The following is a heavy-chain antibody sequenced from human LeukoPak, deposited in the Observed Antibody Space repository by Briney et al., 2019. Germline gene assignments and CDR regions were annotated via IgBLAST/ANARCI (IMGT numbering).Heavy chain of an antibody. V-gene: IGHV4-39*02. CDR3: ATEDVVVPTAAQRPLDY. J-gene: IGHJ4*02. CDR1: GGSISSSSFY. CDR2: IYYSGST. Sequence: SETLSLTCTVSGGSISSSSFYWDWIRQPPGKGLEWIGSIYYSGSTYYNPSLKSRVTISVDTSMNQFSLRLSSVTAADTAVYYCATEDVVVPTAAQRPLDYWGQGTLVTVSS. D-gene: IGHD2-2*01.